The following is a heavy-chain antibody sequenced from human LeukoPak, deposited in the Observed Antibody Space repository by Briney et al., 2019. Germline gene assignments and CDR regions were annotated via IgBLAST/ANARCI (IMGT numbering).Heavy chain of an antibody. CDR1: GYTFTGYY. CDR3: ARVANWGSSPIDY. V-gene: IGHV1-2*02. Sequence: ASVKVSCKXSGYTFTGYYMHWVQQAPGQGLEWMGWINPNSGGTNYAQKFQGRVTMTRDTSISTAYMELSRLRSDDTAVYYCARVANWGSSPIDYWGQGTLVTVSS. D-gene: IGHD7-27*01. CDR2: INPNSGGT. J-gene: IGHJ4*02.